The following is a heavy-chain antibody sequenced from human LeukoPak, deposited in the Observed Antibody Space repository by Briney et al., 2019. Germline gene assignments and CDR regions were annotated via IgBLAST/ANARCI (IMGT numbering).Heavy chain of an antibody. V-gene: IGHV3-9*01. J-gene: IGHJ2*01. CDR3: AVATYSSSWYYWYFDL. D-gene: IGHD6-13*01. CDR1: GFTFSNYA. CDR2: ISWNSGSI. Sequence: PGGSLRLSCAASGFTFSNYAMHWVRQAPGKGLEWVSGISWNSGSIGYADSVKGRFTISRDNAKNSLYLQMNSLRAEDTALYYCAVATYSSSWYYWYFDLWGRGTLVTVSS.